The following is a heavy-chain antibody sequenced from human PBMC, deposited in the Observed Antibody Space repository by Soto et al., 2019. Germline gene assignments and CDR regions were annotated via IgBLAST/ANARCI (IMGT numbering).Heavy chain of an antibody. V-gene: IGHV4-59*08. Sequence: SETLSLTCTVSGGSISSYYWSWIRQPPGKGLEWIGYIYYSGSTNYNPSLKSRVTISVDTSKNQFSLKLSSVTAADTAVYYCARHFPHCTNGVCYKGALNWFDPWGQGTLVTVSS. CDR1: GGSISSYY. J-gene: IGHJ5*02. CDR3: ARHFPHCTNGVCYKGALNWFDP. CDR2: IYYSGST. D-gene: IGHD2-8*01.